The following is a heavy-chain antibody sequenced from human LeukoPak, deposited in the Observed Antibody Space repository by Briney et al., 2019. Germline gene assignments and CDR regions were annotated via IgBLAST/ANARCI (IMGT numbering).Heavy chain of an antibody. D-gene: IGHD1-26*01. J-gene: IGHJ6*02. V-gene: IGHV1-24*01. CDR2: FDPEDGET. CDR3: ATGNPTSGSYSYGMDV. Sequence: SVKVSCKVSGYTLTELSMHWVRQAPGKGLEWMGGFDPEDGETIYAQKFQGRVTMTEDTSTDTAYMELSSLRSEDTAVYYCATGNPTSGSYSYGMDVWGQGTTVTVSS. CDR1: GYTLTELS.